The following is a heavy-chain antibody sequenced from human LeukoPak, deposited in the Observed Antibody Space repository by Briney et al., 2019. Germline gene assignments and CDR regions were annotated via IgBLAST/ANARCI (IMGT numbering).Heavy chain of an antibody. D-gene: IGHD5-24*01. V-gene: IGHV1-18*01. Sequence: GVSVKVSCEASGYTFTSYGISWVRQAPGQGLEWMGWISAYNGNTNYAQKLQGRVTMTTDTSTSTAYMGLRSLRSDDTAVYYCARSLETYYFDYWGQGTLVTVSS. CDR2: ISAYNGNT. CDR1: GYTFTSYG. J-gene: IGHJ4*02. CDR3: ARSLETYYFDY.